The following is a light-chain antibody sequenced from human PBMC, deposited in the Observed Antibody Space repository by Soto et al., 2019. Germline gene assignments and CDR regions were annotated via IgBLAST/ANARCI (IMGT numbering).Light chain of an antibody. CDR2: DVS. CDR1: TSDVGGYNY. V-gene: IGLV2-14*01. J-gene: IGLJ2*01. Sequence: QSALTQPASVSGSPGQSITISCTGTTSDVGGYNYVSWYQQQPGKAPKLMVYDVSSRPSGVSNRFSGSKSGNTASLTISGLEPEDEADYYCSSYTSNSILVVFGGGTKLTVL. CDR3: SSYTSNSILVV.